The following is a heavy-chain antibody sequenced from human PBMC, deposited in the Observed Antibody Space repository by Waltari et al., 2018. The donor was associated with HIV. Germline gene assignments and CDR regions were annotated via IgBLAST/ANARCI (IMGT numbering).Heavy chain of an antibody. Sequence: QVQLVQSGAEVKEPGAAVKVSGQASGYTFTTYNMHWVRQAPGQRLEWMGWINAANGNIKYSQKFQGRVTITRDTSASTVYMELISLRAEDTAVYYCARDVDRGRGNWFDPWGQGTLVTVSS. CDR3: ARDVDRGRGNWFDP. V-gene: IGHV1-3*01. D-gene: IGHD3-10*01. J-gene: IGHJ5*02. CDR1: GYTFTTYN. CDR2: INAANGNI.